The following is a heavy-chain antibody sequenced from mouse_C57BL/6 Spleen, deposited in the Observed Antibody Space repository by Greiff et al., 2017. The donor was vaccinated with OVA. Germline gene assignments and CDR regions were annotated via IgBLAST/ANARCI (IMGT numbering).Heavy chain of an antibody. CDR3: ASPSYDYDGGYAMDY. CDR2: INPSDGGT. CDR1: GYTFTSYW. V-gene: IGHV1-53*01. Sequence: QVQLQQPGTELVKPGASVKLSCKASGYTFTSYWMHWVKQRPGQGLEWIGNINPSDGGTNYNEKFKSKATLTVDKSSSTAYMQLSSLTSEDSAVYYCASPSYDYDGGYAMDYWGQGTSVTVSS. J-gene: IGHJ4*01. D-gene: IGHD2-4*01.